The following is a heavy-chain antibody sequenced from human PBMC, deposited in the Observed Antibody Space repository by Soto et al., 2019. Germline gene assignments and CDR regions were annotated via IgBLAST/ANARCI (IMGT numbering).Heavy chain of an antibody. CDR3: TRGAGAPWVRFDS. Sequence: PXGTLSLTCGVSGYSITSGFYWCCVRQSPGKGLEWIGSISYSAKTFYNPSLASRLSIAVDTSMDQFSLRLTSVTAADTALYYCTRGAGAPWVRFDSWGQGTLVTVSS. CDR2: ISYSAKT. D-gene: IGHD3-22*01. V-gene: IGHV4-38-2*01. J-gene: IGHJ4*02. CDR1: GYSITSGFY.